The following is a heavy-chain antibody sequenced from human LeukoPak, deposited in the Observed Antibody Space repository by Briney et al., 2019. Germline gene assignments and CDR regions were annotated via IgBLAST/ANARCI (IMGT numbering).Heavy chain of an antibody. CDR3: ARVLRGTTSCLDV. CDR2: LYIAGVT. Sequence: SETLSLTCTVSGGSISGYYWTWIRQPAGKGLEWIGRLYIAGVTNYSPSLESRVTMSVDMSGNQFSLKLIAVTAADTAIYYCARVLRGTTSCLDVWGQGTLVTVSS. CDR1: GGSISGYY. D-gene: IGHD2-2*01. J-gene: IGHJ4*02. V-gene: IGHV4-4*07.